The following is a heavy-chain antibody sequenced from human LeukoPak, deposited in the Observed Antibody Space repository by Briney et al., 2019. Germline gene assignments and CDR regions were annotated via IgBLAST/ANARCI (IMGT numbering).Heavy chain of an antibody. Sequence: SETLSLTCTVSGGSISSHYWSWIRQPPGKGLEWIGYIYYSGSTNYNPSLKSRVTISVDTSKNQFSLKLSPVTAADTAVYYCARARPMGTWFDPWGQGTLVTVSS. D-gene: IGHD3-10*01. CDR3: ARARPMGTWFDP. CDR2: IYYSGST. V-gene: IGHV4-59*11. J-gene: IGHJ5*02. CDR1: GGSISSHY.